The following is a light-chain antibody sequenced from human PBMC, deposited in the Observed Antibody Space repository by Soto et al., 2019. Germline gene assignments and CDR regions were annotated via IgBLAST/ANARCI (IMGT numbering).Light chain of an antibody. CDR3: SSYIGSDNHWV. CDR2: EVN. CDR1: SSDVGRYSY. V-gene: IGLV2-8*01. J-gene: IGLJ3*02. Sequence: QSALTQPPSASGSPGQSVTISCTGTSSDVGRYSYVSWYQQHPGGAPKLMIFEVNKRPSGVPDRFSGSKSGNTASLTVSGLQAEDEAHYYCSSYIGSDNHWVFGGGTKLTVL.